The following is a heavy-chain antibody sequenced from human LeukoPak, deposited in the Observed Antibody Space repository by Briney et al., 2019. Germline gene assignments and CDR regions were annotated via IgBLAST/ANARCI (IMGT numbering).Heavy chain of an antibody. CDR3: ARDYKYAFDN. J-gene: IGHJ4*02. Sequence: PGGSLTLSCATSGFTFNVAWMNWVRQAPGKGLEWISYIGIDSGNTNYADSVKGRFTIPGDKAKNSLYLQMNSLRVEDTAVYYCARDYKYAFDNWGQGTLVTVSS. D-gene: IGHD5-24*01. CDR2: IGIDSGNT. CDR1: GFTFNVAW. V-gene: IGHV3-11*06.